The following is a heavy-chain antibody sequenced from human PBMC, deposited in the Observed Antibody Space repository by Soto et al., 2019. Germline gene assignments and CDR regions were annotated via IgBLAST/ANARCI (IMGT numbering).Heavy chain of an antibody. CDR1: GGTFSSYT. D-gene: IGHD6-13*01. Sequence: QVQLVQSGAEVKKPGSSVKVSCKASGGTFSSYTISWVRQAPGQGLEWMGRIIPILGIANYAQKFQGRVTITADKSTSTAYMELSSLRSEDTAVYYCAREAAAGPAGADYWGQGTLVTVSS. V-gene: IGHV1-69*08. CDR2: IIPILGIA. CDR3: AREAAAGPAGADY. J-gene: IGHJ4*02.